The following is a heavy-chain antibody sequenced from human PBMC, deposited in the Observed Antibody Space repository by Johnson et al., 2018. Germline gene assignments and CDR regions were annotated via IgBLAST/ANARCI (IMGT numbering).Heavy chain of an antibody. Sequence: VQLVESGGGLVQPGRSLRLSCAASGFTFDDYAMHWVRQAPGKGLEWVSGISWNSGSIGYADSVKGRFTISRDNAKTSLYLQMNSLRAEDTALYYCAKDSITMVVGGDAFDIWGQGTMVTVSS. D-gene: IGHD3-22*01. CDR2: ISWNSGSI. J-gene: IGHJ3*02. CDR1: GFTFDDYA. V-gene: IGHV3-9*01. CDR3: AKDSITMVVGGDAFDI.